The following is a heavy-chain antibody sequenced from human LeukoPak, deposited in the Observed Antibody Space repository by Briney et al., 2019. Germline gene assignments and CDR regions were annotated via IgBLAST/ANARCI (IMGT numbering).Heavy chain of an antibody. D-gene: IGHD6-6*01. Sequence: GGSLRLSCAASGFTFSSYAMSWVRQAPGKGLEWVSVIYSDTSSYYTDSVKGRFSISRDTSKSRLYLQMNTLRAEDTAVYYCARLSPKAALPHFDYWGQGILVIVSS. CDR1: GFTFSSYA. CDR3: ARLSPKAALPHFDY. J-gene: IGHJ4*02. V-gene: IGHV3-66*04. CDR2: IYSDTSS.